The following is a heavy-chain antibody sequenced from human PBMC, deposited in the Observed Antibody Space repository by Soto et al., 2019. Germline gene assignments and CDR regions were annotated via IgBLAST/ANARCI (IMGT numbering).Heavy chain of an antibody. CDR3: ARGLHYDSISLDDY. J-gene: IGHJ4*02. V-gene: IGHV1-69*02. CDR2: IIPILGIA. CDR1: GGTFSSYI. Sequence: QVQLVQSGAEVKKPGSSVKVSCKASGGTFSSYIINWVRQAPGQGLEWMGRIIPILGIAKYAQKFQGRVTITAYKSTSTAYMELSSLRSEDTAVYYCARGLHYDSISLDDYWGQGTLVTVSS. D-gene: IGHD3-22*01.